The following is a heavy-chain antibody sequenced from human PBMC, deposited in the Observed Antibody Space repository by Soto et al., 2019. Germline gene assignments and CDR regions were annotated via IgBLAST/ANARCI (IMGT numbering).Heavy chain of an antibody. CDR2: IYWNDDK. J-gene: IGHJ4*02. CDR1: GFSLSTSGVG. Sequence: SGPTLVNPTQTLTLTCTFSGFSLSTSGVGVGWIRQPPGKALEWLALIYWNDDKRYSPSLKSRLTIAKDTSKNQVVLNMTNMDPVDTGTYFCARRPRYSNYVDYWGQGTLVTVSS. CDR3: ARRPRYSNYVDY. D-gene: IGHD4-4*01. V-gene: IGHV2-5*01.